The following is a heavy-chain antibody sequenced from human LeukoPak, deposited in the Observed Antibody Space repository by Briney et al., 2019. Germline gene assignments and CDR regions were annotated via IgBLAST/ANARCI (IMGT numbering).Heavy chain of an antibody. J-gene: IGHJ4*02. CDR3: ARGGGPYRPLAY. CDR1: GGPLSNIHY. V-gene: IGHV4-4*02. CDR2: VNLKSST. Sequence: SDTVSLTCGLSGGPLSNIHYLSRARQPPGKGLERIVEVNLKSSTNYKPALMGRVTISVDKSEYHISLRLTSVPAADTAVYYCARGGGPYRPLAYWGQGTLVTVSS.